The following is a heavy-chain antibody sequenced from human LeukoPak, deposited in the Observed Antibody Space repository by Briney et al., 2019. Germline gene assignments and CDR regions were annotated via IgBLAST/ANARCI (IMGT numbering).Heavy chain of an antibody. CDR3: AKNYGDYEWDY. J-gene: IGHJ4*02. CDR1: GFTFSSYA. D-gene: IGHD4-17*01. V-gene: IGHV3-23*01. CDR2: ISGSGGST. Sequence: GGSLRLSCAACGFTFSSYAMSWVRQAPGKGLEWVSAISGSGGSTYYADSVKGRFTISRDNSKNTPYLQMNSLRAEDTAVYYCAKNYGDYEWDYWGQGTLVTVSS.